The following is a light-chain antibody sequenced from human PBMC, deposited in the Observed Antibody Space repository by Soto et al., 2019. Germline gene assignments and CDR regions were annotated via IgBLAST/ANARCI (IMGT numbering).Light chain of an antibody. CDR3: QQCGSSPLT. CDR1: QSVGNNF. Sequence: EIVLTQSPGTLSLSPGERATLSCRASQSVGNNFLAWYQQKPGQAPRLLIYDASSRATGIPDRFSGSGSGTAFTLTISRLEPEDFAVYYCQQCGSSPLTFAGGTKVEIK. J-gene: IGKJ4*01. V-gene: IGKV3-20*01. CDR2: DAS.